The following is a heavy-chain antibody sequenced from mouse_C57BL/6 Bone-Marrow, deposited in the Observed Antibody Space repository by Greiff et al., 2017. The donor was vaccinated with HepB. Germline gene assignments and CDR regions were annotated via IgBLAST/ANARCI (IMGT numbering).Heavy chain of an antibody. CDR3: AREKYDYDGAWFAY. CDR2: IYPGDGDT. Sequence: QVQLKQSGPELVKPGASVKISCKASGYAFSSSWMNWVKQRPGKGLEWIGRIYPGDGDTNYNGKFKGKATLTADKSSSTAYMQLSSLTSEDSAVYFCAREKYDYDGAWFAYWGQGTLVTVSA. V-gene: IGHV1-82*01. D-gene: IGHD2-4*01. J-gene: IGHJ3*01. CDR1: GYAFSSSW.